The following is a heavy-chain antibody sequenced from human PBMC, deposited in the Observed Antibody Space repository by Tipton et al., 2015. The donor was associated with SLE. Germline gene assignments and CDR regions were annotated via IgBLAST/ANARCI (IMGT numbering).Heavy chain of an antibody. CDR1: GGSISSSSYY. V-gene: IGHV4-39*07. J-gene: IGHJ6*02. D-gene: IGHD1-26*01. CDR2: IYYSGST. CDR3: ARDQGGSYYNYYYYYGMDV. Sequence: TLSLTCTVSGGSISSSSYYWGWIRQPPGEGLEWIGSIYYSGSTYYNPSLKSRVTISVDTSKNQFSLKLSSVTAADTAVYYCARDQGGSYYNYYYYYGMDVWGQGTTVTVSS.